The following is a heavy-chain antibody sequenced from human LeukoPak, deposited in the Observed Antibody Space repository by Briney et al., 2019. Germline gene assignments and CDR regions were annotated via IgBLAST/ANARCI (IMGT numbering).Heavy chain of an antibody. D-gene: IGHD3-10*01. Sequence: GESLKISCKGSGYSFTSYWVAWVRQMPGKGLEWMGIIYPGDSETKYSPSFQGQVTIPADKSISTAYLQWSSLKASDTAIYYCARGRSGSYAWFDPWGQGTLVTVSS. CDR1: GYSFTSYW. CDR3: ARGRSGSYAWFDP. J-gene: IGHJ5*02. V-gene: IGHV5-51*01. CDR2: IYPGDSET.